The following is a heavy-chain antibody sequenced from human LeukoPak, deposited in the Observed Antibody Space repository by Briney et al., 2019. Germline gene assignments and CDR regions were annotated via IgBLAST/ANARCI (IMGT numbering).Heavy chain of an antibody. Sequence: ASVKVSCKVSGYTLTELSMHWVRQAPGKGLEWMGGFDPEDGETIYAQKFQGRVTMTEDTSTDTAYMELSSLRSEDTAVYYCATDSRTSDAFDIWGQGTMVTVSS. D-gene: IGHD2-2*01. J-gene: IGHJ3*02. CDR1: GYTLTELS. CDR2: FDPEDGET. V-gene: IGHV1-24*01. CDR3: ATDSRTSDAFDI.